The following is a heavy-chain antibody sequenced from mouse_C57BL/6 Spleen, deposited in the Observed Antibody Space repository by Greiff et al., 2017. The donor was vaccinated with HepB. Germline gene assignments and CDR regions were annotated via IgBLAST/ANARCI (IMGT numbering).Heavy chain of an antibody. V-gene: IGHV1-80*01. Sequence: VQLVESGAELVKPGASVKISCKASGYAFSSYWMNWVKQRPGKGLEWIGQIYPGDGDTNYNGKFKGKATLTADKSSSTAYMQLSSLTSEDSAVYFCAYDYDGAMDYWGQGTSVTVSS. J-gene: IGHJ4*01. CDR1: GYAFSSYW. CDR2: IYPGDGDT. CDR3: AYDYDGAMDY. D-gene: IGHD2-4*01.